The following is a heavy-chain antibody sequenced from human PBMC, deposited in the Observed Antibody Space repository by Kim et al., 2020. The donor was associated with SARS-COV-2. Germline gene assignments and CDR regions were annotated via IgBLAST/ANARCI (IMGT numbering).Heavy chain of an antibody. D-gene: IGHD3-10*01. J-gene: IGHJ4*02. V-gene: IGHV4-39*07. CDR2: IYYSGST. Sequence: SETLSLTCTVSGGSISSSSYYWGWIRQPPGKGLEWIGSIYYSGSTYYNPSLKSRVTISVDTSKNQFSLKLSSVTAADTAVYYCARDDAGTANDYWGQGTLVTVSS. CDR1: GGSISSSSYY. CDR3: ARDDAGTANDY.